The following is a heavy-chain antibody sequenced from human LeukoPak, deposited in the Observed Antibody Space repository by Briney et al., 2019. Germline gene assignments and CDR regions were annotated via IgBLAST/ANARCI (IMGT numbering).Heavy chain of an antibody. Sequence: GGSLRLSCAASGFTFSSYSMNWVRQAPGKGLEWVSGISGSGGSTYFADSVKGRFTISRDNSKNTIYLQMNRLRVEDTAVYFCARDRAVTQVWVEFDSWGQGTQVTVSS. CDR1: GFTFSSYS. D-gene: IGHD3-16*01. V-gene: IGHV3-23*01. J-gene: IGHJ5*01. CDR2: ISGSGGST. CDR3: ARDRAVTQVWVEFDS.